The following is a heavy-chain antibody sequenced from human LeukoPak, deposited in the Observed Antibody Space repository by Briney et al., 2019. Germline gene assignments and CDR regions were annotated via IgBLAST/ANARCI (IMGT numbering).Heavy chain of an antibody. CDR3: ARGVGYSGYDFGY. Sequence: PGGSLRLSCAASGFTFSSYSMNWVRQAPGKGLEWVSYISSSSSAIYYADSVKGRFTISRDNAKNSLYLQMNSLRAEDTAVYYCARGVGYSGYDFGYWGQGTLVTVSS. CDR2: ISSSSSAI. V-gene: IGHV3-48*04. J-gene: IGHJ4*02. D-gene: IGHD5-12*01. CDR1: GFTFSSYS.